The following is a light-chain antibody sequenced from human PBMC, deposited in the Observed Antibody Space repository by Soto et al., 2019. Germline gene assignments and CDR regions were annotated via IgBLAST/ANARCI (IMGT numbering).Light chain of an antibody. J-gene: IGLJ3*02. CDR1: SSNVGRYNL. V-gene: IGLV2-23*01. CDR2: EGS. Sequence: QSALTKPASVSGSPGQSITISCTGTSSNVGRYNLVSWYQHHPGKAPKLIIYEGSKRPSGVSNRFSGSKSGNTASLTISGLQAEDEADYYCCSYAGSSSLVFGGGTKLTVL. CDR3: CSYAGSSSLV.